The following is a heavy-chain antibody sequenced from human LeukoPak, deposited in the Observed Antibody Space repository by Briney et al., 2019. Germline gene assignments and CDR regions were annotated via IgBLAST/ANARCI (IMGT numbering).Heavy chain of an antibody. D-gene: IGHD3-22*01. CDR3: ARDFYDSSGYYYVPDY. CDR2: IIPIFGTA. Sequence: ASVKVSCKASGGTFSSYAISWVRQAPGQGLEWMGRIIPIFGTANHAQKFQGRVTITTDESTSTAYMELSSLRSEDTAVYYCARDFYDSSGYYYVPDYWGQGTLVTVSS. V-gene: IGHV1-69*05. J-gene: IGHJ4*02. CDR1: GGTFSSYA.